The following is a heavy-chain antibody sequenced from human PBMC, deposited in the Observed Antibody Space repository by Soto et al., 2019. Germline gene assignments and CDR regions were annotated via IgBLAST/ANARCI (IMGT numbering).Heavy chain of an antibody. CDR3: ARERYSSGWYPAECYYYYGMDV. CDR2: ISYDGSNK. V-gene: IGHV3-30-3*01. D-gene: IGHD6-19*01. J-gene: IGHJ6*02. Sequence: QVQLVESGGGVVQPGRSLRLSCAASGFTFSSYAMHWVRQAPGKGLEWVAVISYDGSNKYYADSVKGRFTISRDNSKNTLYLQMNSLRAEDTAVYYCARERYSSGWYPAECYYYYGMDVWGQGTTVTVSS. CDR1: GFTFSSYA.